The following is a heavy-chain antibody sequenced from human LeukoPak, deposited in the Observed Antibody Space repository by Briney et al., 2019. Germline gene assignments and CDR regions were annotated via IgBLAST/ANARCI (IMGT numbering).Heavy chain of an antibody. D-gene: IGHD2-2*01. V-gene: IGHV3-33*03. CDR3: AKDRYCISTTCQGFDI. J-gene: IGHJ3*02. CDR2: IWNDGSNK. Sequence: GGSLRLSCAASGFTFSTYGMHWVRQAPGKGLEWVAIIWNDGSNKDYSDSVKGRFSISRDNSKNTLSLQMNSLGAEDTAVYYCAKDRYCISTTCQGFDIWGQGTMVTVSS. CDR1: GFTFSTYG.